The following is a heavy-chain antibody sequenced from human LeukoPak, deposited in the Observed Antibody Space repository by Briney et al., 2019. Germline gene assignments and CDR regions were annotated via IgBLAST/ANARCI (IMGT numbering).Heavy chain of an antibody. J-gene: IGHJ3*02. CDR2: INHSGST. CDR3: ARRRVLVAGTALDI. V-gene: IGHV4-34*01. Sequence: PSETLSPTWAVYGESFSCDYWRWIRQPPGKGLEWIGEINHSGSTNYNPSLKSRVTISVDTSKNQFSLKLSSVTAADTAVYYCARRRVLVAGTALDIWAQGTMVTVSS. D-gene: IGHD6-19*01. CDR1: GESFSCDY.